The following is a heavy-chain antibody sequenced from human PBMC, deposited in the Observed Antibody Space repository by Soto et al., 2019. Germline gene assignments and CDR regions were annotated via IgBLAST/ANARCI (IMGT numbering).Heavy chain of an antibody. CDR3: ARDYDCYGRSGYDY. J-gene: IGHJ4*02. V-gene: IGHV3-30*03. D-gene: IGHD3-22*01. CDR1: GFTFSSYG. Sequence: GGSLRLSCAASGFTFSSYGMHWVRHAPGTGQEWVAVISYDGSSKYYADSVKGRFTISRDNSKNKLYLQMNSLTAEDTAVYYCARDYDCYGRSGYDYWGQGTLVTVSS. CDR2: ISYDGSSK.